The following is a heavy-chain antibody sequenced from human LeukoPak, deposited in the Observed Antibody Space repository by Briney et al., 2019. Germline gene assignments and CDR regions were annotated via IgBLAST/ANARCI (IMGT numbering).Heavy chain of an antibody. CDR2: IHESGSYQ. Sequence: GGSLRLSCAASGFTFNNYWMTWVRQAPGKGLEWLAHIHESGSYQNYVDSVRGRFTVSRDNTKRVLYLQMDSLRAEDTAVYYCARDIPGGASFLDQWGQGTLVTVSS. CDR1: GFTFNNYW. V-gene: IGHV3-7*01. CDR3: ARDIPGGASFLDQ. D-gene: IGHD5-18*01. J-gene: IGHJ5*02.